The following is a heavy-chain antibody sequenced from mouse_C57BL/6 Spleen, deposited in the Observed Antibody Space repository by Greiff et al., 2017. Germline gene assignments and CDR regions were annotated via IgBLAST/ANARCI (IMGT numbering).Heavy chain of an antibody. V-gene: IGHV1-76*01. CDR3: ARKGGVRDFGG. D-gene: IGHD5-1*01. CDR2: IYPGSGNT. CDR1: GYTFTDYY. Sequence: QVQLQQSGAELVRPGASVKLSCKASGYTFTDYYIHWVKQRPGQGLEWIGRIYPGSGNTYYNEKFKGKATLTAEKSSSTAYMQLSSLTSEDSAVYFCARKGGVRDFGGRGKGTTLTVAS. J-gene: IGHJ2*01.